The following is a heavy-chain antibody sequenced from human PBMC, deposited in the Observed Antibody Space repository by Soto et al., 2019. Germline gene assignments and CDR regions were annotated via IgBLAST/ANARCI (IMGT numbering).Heavy chain of an antibody. CDR2: IKQDGSEK. J-gene: IGHJ3*02. V-gene: IGHV3-7*01. CDR3: ARPLYDFWSGYYTGPGAFDI. Sequence: PGGSLRLSCAASGFTFSSYWMSWVRQAPGKGLEWVANIKQDGSEKYYVDSVKGRFTISRDNAKNSLYLQMNSLRAEDTAVYYCARPLYDFWSGYYTGPGAFDIWGQGTMVTVSS. D-gene: IGHD3-3*01. CDR1: GFTFSSYW.